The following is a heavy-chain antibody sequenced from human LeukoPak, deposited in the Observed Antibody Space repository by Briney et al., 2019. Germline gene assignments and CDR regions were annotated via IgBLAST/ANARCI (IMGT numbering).Heavy chain of an antibody. V-gene: IGHV1-3*01. CDR3: ARDSKVLAVGRTGARDGMDV. CDR2: MLAGNGNT. D-gene: IGHD6-19*01. J-gene: IGHJ6*02. CDR1: GYNLLSHG. Sequence: GASVKLSCKASGYNLLSHGLHWVRQAPGQRFEWLGWMLAGNGNTKSAQRFQDRVTISRDIAASTVYLDLSSLRAEDTAVYYCARDSKVLAVGRTGARDGMDVWGQGTTVIVSS.